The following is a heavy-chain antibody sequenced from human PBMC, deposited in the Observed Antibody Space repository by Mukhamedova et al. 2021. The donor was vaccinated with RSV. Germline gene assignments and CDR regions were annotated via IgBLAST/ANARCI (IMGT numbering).Heavy chain of an antibody. V-gene: IGHV1-3*01. Sequence: RLEWLGCINVDNGDTKYSQKLQGRVTITRDTSASTAYMELTRLRSGATVVHFCARPRYYGSGETWFDPWGQGTLVTVSS. CDR3: ARPRYYGSGETWFDP. CDR2: INVDNGDT. J-gene: IGHJ5*02. D-gene: IGHD3-10*01.